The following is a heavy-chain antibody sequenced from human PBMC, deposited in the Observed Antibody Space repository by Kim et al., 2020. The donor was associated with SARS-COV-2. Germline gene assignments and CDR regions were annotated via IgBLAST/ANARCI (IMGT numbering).Heavy chain of an antibody. CDR1: GYTFTTYP. Sequence: ASVKVSCKASGYTFTTYPINWVRPAPGQGLEWMGWINTNTGNPTYAQGFTGRFVFSLDTSVTTAYLQISSLKAEDTAVYYCARGGADGYYKRNDYWGQGTLGTVSS. D-gene: IGHD3-9*01. CDR3: ARGGADGYYKRNDY. V-gene: IGHV7-4-1*02. J-gene: IGHJ4*02. CDR2: INTNTGNP.